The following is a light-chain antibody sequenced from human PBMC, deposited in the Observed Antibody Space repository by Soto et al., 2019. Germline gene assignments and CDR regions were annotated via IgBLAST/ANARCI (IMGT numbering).Light chain of an antibody. J-gene: IGKJ5*01. CDR2: EAS. CDR3: QQRSLRPPVT. CDR1: QSLIGS. V-gene: IGKV3-11*01. Sequence: EIVLTQSPATLSLSPGERATLSCRASQSLIGSLSWFQQKPGQAPRPLIYEASQRATGVPERFIGSGSGTDFTLTIRSLYPEDFAVYSCQQRSLRPPVTFGQGTRLEI.